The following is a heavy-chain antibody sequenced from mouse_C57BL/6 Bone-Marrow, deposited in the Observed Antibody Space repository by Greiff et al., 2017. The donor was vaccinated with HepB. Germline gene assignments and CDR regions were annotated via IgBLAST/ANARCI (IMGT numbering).Heavy chain of an antibody. CDR2: IDPENGDT. V-gene: IGHV14-4*01. CDR1: GFNIKDDY. J-gene: IGHJ4*01. Sequence: VQLQQSGAELVRPGASVKLSCTASGFNIKDDYMHWVKQRPEQGLEWIGWIDPENGDTEYASKFQGKATITADTSSNTAYLQLSSLTSEDTAVYYSTTPKERYYTMDNWGHGNSVTVSS. CDR3: TTPKERYYTMDN.